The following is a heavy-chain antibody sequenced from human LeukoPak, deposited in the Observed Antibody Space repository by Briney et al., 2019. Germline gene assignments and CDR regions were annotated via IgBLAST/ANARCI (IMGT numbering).Heavy chain of an antibody. J-gene: IGHJ5*02. V-gene: IGHV1-2*02. CDR1: GYTFTGYY. D-gene: IGHD5-24*01. CDR3: ARGGWLQFKWFDP. Sequence: ASVKVSCKASGYTFTGYYMHWVRQAPGQGLEWMGWINPNSGGTNYAQKFQGRVTMTRDTSISTAYMELSSLRSEDTAVYYCARGGWLQFKWFDPWGQGTLVTVSS. CDR2: INPNSGGT.